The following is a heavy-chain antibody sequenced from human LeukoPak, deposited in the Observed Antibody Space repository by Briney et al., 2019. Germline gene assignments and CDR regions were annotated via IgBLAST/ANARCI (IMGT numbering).Heavy chain of an antibody. Sequence: PSETLSLTCTVSGGSISSGTYYWSWIRQPAGKGLEWIGRIDTSGRANYNPSLKSRVTIPVDRSKNQFSLKLSSVTAADTAVYYCARHIPPAAVTGRVGWFDPWGQGTLVTVSS. V-gene: IGHV4-61*02. CDR3: ARHIPPAAVTGRVGWFDP. J-gene: IGHJ5*02. CDR2: IDTSGRA. CDR1: GGSISSGTYY. D-gene: IGHD6-19*01.